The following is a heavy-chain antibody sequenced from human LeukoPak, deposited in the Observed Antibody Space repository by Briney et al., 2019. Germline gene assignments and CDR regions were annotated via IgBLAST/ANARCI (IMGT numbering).Heavy chain of an antibody. CDR3: ARPQNQYYYGSGSDAFDI. CDR1: GGSFSGYY. Sequence: SETLSPTCAVYGGSFSGYYWSWIRQPPGKGLEWIGEINHSGSTNYNPSLKSRVTISVDTSKNQFSLKLSSVTAADTAVYFCARPQNQYYYGSGSDAFDIWGQGTMVTVSS. J-gene: IGHJ3*02. D-gene: IGHD3-10*01. CDR2: INHSGST. V-gene: IGHV4-34*01.